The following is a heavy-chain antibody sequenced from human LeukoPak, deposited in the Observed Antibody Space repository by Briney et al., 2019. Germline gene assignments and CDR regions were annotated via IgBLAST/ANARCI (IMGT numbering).Heavy chain of an antibody. J-gene: IGHJ4*02. CDR3: VRATAAGSGRAFDY. V-gene: IGHV4-34*01. CDR1: GESISDYY. CDR2: IHHSKGT. D-gene: IGHD3-10*01. Sequence: SETLSLTCAVYGESISDYYWTWIRQFPGKGLEWIGEIHHSKGTNYDPSLKSRLTMSVDRSKNQFSLKLSSVTAADTAIYYCVRATAAGSGRAFDYWAQGSLVPVSS.